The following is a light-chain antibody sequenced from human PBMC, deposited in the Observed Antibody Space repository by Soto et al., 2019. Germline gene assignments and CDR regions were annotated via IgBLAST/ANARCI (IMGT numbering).Light chain of an antibody. CDR1: SNHIGAYNH. J-gene: IGLJ1*01. Sequence: QSALTQPASVSGSPGQSITISCTGASNHIGAYNHVSWYQQHPGKAPKLLIYDVRNRPSGISDRFSGSKSGSTASLTISGLQAEDEADYYCCSYTTFTTYVFGTGTKLTVL. CDR3: CSYTTFTTYV. V-gene: IGLV2-14*03. CDR2: DVR.